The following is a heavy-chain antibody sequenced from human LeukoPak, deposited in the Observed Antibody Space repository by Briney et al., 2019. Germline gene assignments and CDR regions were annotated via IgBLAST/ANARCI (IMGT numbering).Heavy chain of an antibody. CDR1: GGSISSSSYY. V-gene: IGHV4-39*01. D-gene: IGHD3-22*01. CDR2: IYYSGST. Sequence: PSETLSLTCTVSGGSISSSSYYWGWIRQPPGKGLEWIGSIYYSGSTYYNPSLKSRVTISVDTSKNQFSLNLSSVTAADTAEYYCARVQYYYDSSGYYSGYYYYYMDFWGKGTTVTVCS. J-gene: IGHJ6*03. CDR3: ARVQYYYDSSGYYSGYYYYYMDF.